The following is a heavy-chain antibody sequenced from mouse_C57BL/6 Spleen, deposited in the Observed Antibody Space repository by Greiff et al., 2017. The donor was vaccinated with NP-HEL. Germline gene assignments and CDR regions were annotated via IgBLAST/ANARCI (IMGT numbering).Heavy chain of an antibody. D-gene: IGHD1-1*01. CDR2: IDPSDSYT. V-gene: IGHV1-69*01. J-gene: IGHJ1*03. Sequence: VQLQQPGAELVMPGASVKLSCKASGYTFTSYWMHWVKQRPGQGLEWIGEIDPSDSYTNYNQKFKGKSTLTVDKSSSTAYMQLSSLTSEDSAVYYCARNYGSNCDVWGTGTTVTVSS. CDR1: GYTFTSYW. CDR3: ARNYGSNCDV.